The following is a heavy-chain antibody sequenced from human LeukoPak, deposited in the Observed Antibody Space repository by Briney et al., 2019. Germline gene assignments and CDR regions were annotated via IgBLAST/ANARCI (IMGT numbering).Heavy chain of an antibody. J-gene: IGHJ4*02. CDR3: ATWTGITPY. CDR2: IGGSSSSI. Sequence: GGSLRLSCAASGFTFSGYSMNWVRQAPGKGLEWASSIGGSSSSIYYADSLKGRFTISRDNAKNSLYLQMNSLRAEDTAVYYCATWTGITPYWGQGTLVTVSS. V-gene: IGHV3-21*01. CDR1: GFTFSGYS. D-gene: IGHD1-20*01.